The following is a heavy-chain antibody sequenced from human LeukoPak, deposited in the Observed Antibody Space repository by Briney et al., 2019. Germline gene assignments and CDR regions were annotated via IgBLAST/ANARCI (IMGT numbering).Heavy chain of an antibody. CDR3: AREGRRSSGPFDY. D-gene: IGHD6-19*01. CDR2: IYSGGST. V-gene: IGHV3-53*01. Sequence: GGSLRLSCAASGFTVSSNYMSWVRLAPGKGLEWVSVIYSGGSTYYADSVKGRFTISRDNSKNTLYLQMNSLRAEDTAVYYCAREGRRSSGPFDYWGQGTLVTVSS. CDR1: GFTVSSNY. J-gene: IGHJ4*02.